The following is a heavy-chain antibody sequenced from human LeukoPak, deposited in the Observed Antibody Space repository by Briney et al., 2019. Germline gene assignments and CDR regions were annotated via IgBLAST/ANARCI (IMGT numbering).Heavy chain of an antibody. J-gene: IGHJ4*02. CDR1: GFTFSSYS. CDR2: ISSSSSYI. Sequence: GGSLRLSCAASGFTFSSYSMNWVRQAPGKGLEWVSSISSSSSYIYYADSVKGRFTISRDNAKNSLYLQMNSLRAEDTAVYYCARDAGYCSVVADSLPFDYWGQGTLVTVSS. V-gene: IGHV3-21*01. CDR3: ARDAGYCSVVADSLPFDY. D-gene: IGHD2-15*01.